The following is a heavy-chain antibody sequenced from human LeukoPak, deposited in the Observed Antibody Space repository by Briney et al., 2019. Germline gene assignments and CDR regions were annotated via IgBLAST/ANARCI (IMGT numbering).Heavy chain of an antibody. CDR1: GGSISSYY. Sequence: KTSETLSLTCTVSGGSISSYYWSWIRQPPGKGLEWIGYIHYSGSTNYSPSLKSRVTLSVDTSKNQFSLKLSSVTAADTAVYYCARESGSYSYFDYWGQGTVVTVSS. V-gene: IGHV4-59*01. CDR2: IHYSGST. CDR3: ARESGSYSYFDY. J-gene: IGHJ4*02. D-gene: IGHD1-26*01.